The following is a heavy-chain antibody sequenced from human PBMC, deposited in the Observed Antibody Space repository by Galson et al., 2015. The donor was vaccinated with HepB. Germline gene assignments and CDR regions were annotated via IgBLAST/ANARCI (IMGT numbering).Heavy chain of an antibody. CDR3: AKVSSTGTTRGSFDY. CDR2: ISASGGST. CDR1: EFTFSGYA. J-gene: IGHJ4*02. V-gene: IGHV3-23*01. Sequence: SLRLSCATSEFTFSGYAMNWVRQALGKGLEWVSIISASGGSTYYADSVKGRFTISRDNSKNTLYLQMNSLRAEDTAVYYCAKVSSTGTTRGSFDYWGQGTLVTVSS. D-gene: IGHD1-1*01.